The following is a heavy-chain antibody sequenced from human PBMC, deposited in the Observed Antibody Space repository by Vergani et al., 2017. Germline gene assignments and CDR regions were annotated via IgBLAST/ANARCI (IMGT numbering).Heavy chain of an antibody. D-gene: IGHD3-16*01. V-gene: IGHV3-7*01. CDR1: GFTFSSYW. CDR2: IKQDGSEK. CDR3: ARDLRGSYYYYYMEV. Sequence: EVQLVESGGGLVQPGGSLRLSCAASGFTFSSYWMSWVRQAPGKGLEWVANIKQDGSEKYYVDSVKGRFTISRDNAKNSLYLQMNSLRAEDTAVYYCARDLRGSYYYYYMEVWGKGTTVTVSS. J-gene: IGHJ6*03.